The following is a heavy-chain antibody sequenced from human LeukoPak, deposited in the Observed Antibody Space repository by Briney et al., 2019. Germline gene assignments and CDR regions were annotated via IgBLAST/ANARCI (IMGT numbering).Heavy chain of an antibody. Sequence: GGSLRLSCAASGFTFSSYSMNWVRQAPGKGLEWVSSISSSSSYIYYADSVKGRFTISRDNAKNSLYLQMNSLRAEDTAVYYCARDQILYSSGSHGAFDIWGQGTMVTVSS. J-gene: IGHJ3*02. V-gene: IGHV3-21*01. CDR1: GFTFSSYS. CDR3: ARDQILYSSGSHGAFDI. CDR2: ISSSSSYI. D-gene: IGHD3-22*01.